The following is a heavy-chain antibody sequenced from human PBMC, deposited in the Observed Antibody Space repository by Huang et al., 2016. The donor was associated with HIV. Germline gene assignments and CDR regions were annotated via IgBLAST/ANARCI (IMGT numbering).Heavy chain of an antibody. J-gene: IGHJ4*02. Sequence: EVQLVESGGGLVQPGGSLRLSCAASGFSISSYWMHWVRQAPGKGLWVVARINSDGSSTSYADSVKGRFTISRDNAKNTLYLQMNSLRAEDTAVYYCARDPRIQSWLNFFDYWGQGTLVSVSS. V-gene: IGHV3-74*01. D-gene: IGHD3-22*01. CDR1: GFSISSYW. CDR2: INSDGSST. CDR3: ARDPRIQSWLNFFDY.